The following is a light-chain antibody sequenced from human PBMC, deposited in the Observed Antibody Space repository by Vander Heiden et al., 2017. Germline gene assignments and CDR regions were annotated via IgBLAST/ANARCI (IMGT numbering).Light chain of an antibody. CDR2: NDS. J-gene: IGLJ3*02. CDR1: ALPNQY. Sequence: SYELTQPPSVSVSPGQTARITCSGDALPNQYAYWYQQKPGQAPVLVIYNDSERPSGIPERFSGSSSGTTVTLTISGVQAEDEADYYCQSADSSGTWVFGGGTKLTVL. CDR3: QSADSSGTWV. V-gene: IGLV3-25*03.